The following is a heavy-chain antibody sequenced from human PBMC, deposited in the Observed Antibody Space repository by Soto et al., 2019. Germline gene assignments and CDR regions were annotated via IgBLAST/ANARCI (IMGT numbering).Heavy chain of an antibody. Sequence: QVQLQESGPGLVKPSGTLSLTCAVSRGSISSSNWWSWVRQSPGKGLEWIGAMYHTGITNYRPPIQSRVTMSVDKSKNQFSLNLSSVTAADTAVYYCARESYNESNVGYFDLWGRGTLVSVSS. D-gene: IGHD1-1*01. CDR1: RGSISSSNW. CDR3: ARESYNESNVGYFDL. J-gene: IGHJ2*01. V-gene: IGHV4-4*02. CDR2: MYHTGIT.